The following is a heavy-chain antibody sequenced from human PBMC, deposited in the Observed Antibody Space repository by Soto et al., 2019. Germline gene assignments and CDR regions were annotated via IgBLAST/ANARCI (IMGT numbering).Heavy chain of an antibody. Sequence: SETLSLTCAVYGGSFSGYYWSWIRQPPGKGLEWIGEINHSGSTNYNPSLKSRVTISVDTSKNQFSLKLSSVTAADTAVYYCARRRIAVAGTSDYWGQGTLVTVS. CDR3: ARRRIAVAGTSDY. D-gene: IGHD6-19*01. V-gene: IGHV4-34*01. CDR1: GGSFSGYY. J-gene: IGHJ4*02. CDR2: INHSGST.